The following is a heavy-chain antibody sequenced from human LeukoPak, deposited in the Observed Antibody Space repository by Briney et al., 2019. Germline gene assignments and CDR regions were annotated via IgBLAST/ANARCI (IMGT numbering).Heavy chain of an antibody. D-gene: IGHD3-22*01. CDR2: IYHSGST. V-gene: IGHV4-4*02. J-gene: IGHJ3*02. CDR3: ARAGAKYYYDSSGYYSTAFDI. CDR1: GGSISSSNW. Sequence: SETLSLTCAVSGGSISSSNWWSWVRQPPGKGLEWIGEIYHSGSTNYNPSLKSRVTMSVDKSKNQFSLKLSSVTAADTAVYYCARAGAKYYYDSSGYYSTAFDIWGQGTMVTVSS.